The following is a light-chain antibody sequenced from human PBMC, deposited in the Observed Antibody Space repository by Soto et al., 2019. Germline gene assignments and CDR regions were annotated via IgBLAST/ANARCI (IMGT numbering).Light chain of an antibody. CDR2: DNT. CDR1: RSNIGAGYA. Sequence: QSVLTQPPSVSGAPGQRVTISCTGSRSNIGAGYAVHWYQQLPGTAPKLLIYDNTNRPSGVPDRFSASESGTSASLAITGLQSEDEAHYYCQSYDTSLSASVFGGGTKVTVL. CDR3: QSYDTSLSASV. J-gene: IGLJ2*01. V-gene: IGLV1-40*01.